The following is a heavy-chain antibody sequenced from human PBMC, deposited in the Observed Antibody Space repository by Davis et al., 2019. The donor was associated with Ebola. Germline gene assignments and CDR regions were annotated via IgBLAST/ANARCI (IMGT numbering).Heavy chain of an antibody. Sequence: GESLKISCKVSGYRFTSYWIGWVRQMPGKGLEWMGFIYPDDSDTKYSPSFQGQVTISADKSITTAYLEWTSLKASDTAMYYCATWGSTVTAEAFDIWGQGTIVTVSS. CDR1: GYRFTSYW. CDR2: IYPDDSDT. J-gene: IGHJ3*02. D-gene: IGHD3-16*01. CDR3: ATWGSTVTAEAFDI. V-gene: IGHV5-51*01.